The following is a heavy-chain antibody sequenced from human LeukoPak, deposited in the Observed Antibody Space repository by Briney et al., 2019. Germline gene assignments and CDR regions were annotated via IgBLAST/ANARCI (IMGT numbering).Heavy chain of an antibody. J-gene: IGHJ3*02. Sequence: GASVKVSCKASGGTFSSYAISWVRQAPGQGLEWMGRIIPILGIANYAQKFQGSVTITADKSTSTAYMELSSLRSEDTAVYYCARESYYDSSGYYLFAFDIWSQGTMVTVSS. V-gene: IGHV1-69*04. CDR3: ARESYYDSSGYYLFAFDI. CDR1: GGTFSSYA. CDR2: IIPILGIA. D-gene: IGHD3-22*01.